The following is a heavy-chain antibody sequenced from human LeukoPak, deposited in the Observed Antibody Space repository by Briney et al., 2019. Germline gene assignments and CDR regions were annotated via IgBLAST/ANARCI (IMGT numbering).Heavy chain of an antibody. J-gene: IGHJ4*02. D-gene: IGHD2-15*01. CDR1: GFTFSSYA. Sequence: GGSLRLSCAASGFTFSSYAMHWVRQAPGKGLEWVSSISVDGYSTYYADSVKGRFTISRDNSKNTLYLQMNSLRAEDTALYYCARMGGGTFGDCWGQGTLVTVSS. CDR3: ARMGGGTFGDC. V-gene: IGHV3-23*01. CDR2: ISVDGYST.